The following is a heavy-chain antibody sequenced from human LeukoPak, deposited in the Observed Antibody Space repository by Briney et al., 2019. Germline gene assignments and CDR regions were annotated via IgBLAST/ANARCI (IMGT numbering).Heavy chain of an antibody. Sequence: PGGSLRLSCAASGFTFSGSAMHWVRQASGKGLEWVATVSGSGDRMYHADSVKGRFTISRDNSKNTIYLQMNSLRAEDTALYYCAKAAAAPGFDFWGQGTLVTVSS. CDR1: GFTFSGSA. D-gene: IGHD6-13*01. CDR2: VSGSGDRM. CDR3: AKAAAAPGFDF. V-gene: IGHV3-23*01. J-gene: IGHJ4*02.